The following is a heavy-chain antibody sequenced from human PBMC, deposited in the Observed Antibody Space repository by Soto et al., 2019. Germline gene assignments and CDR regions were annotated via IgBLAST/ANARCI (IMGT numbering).Heavy chain of an antibody. V-gene: IGHV3-64D*06. CDR3: VTMMIARAAFDF. D-gene: IGHD2-21*01. Sequence: PGGSLRLSCSASGFAFSSYAMHWVRQTPGKGLEYVSAISPQGGSTYYADSVKGRFTISRDDSKNTVYLQMSSLRPDDTAVYYCVTMMIARAAFDFWGQGTLVTVSS. CDR2: ISPQGGST. CDR1: GFAFSSYA. J-gene: IGHJ4*02.